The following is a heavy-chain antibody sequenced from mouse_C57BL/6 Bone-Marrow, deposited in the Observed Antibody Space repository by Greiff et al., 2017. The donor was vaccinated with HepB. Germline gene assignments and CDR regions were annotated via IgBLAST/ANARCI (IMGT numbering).Heavy chain of an antibody. CDR2: IWGGGST. V-gene: IGHV2-9*01. D-gene: IGHD1-1*01. CDR1: GFSLTSYG. Sequence: QVQLKESGPGLVAPSQSLSITCTVSGFSLTSYGVYWVRQPPGKGLEWLGVIWGGGSTNYNSAPMSRLSISKDNSKSQVFLKMNSLQTDDTAMYYCAKLGDYGSSYAYWGQGTLVTVSA. CDR3: AKLGDYGSSYAY. J-gene: IGHJ3*01.